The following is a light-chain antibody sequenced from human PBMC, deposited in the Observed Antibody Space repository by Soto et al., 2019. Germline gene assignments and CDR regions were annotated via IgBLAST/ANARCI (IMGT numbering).Light chain of an antibody. J-gene: IGLJ2*01. CDR1: SSDVGSYNR. CDR2: EVS. V-gene: IGLV2-18*02. CDR3: SSYTSSSTVV. Sequence: QSALTQPPSVSGSPGQSVTISCTGTSSDVGSYNRVSWYQQPPGTAPKLMIYEVSNRPSGVPAPFSGSKSGNTASLTISGLQAEDEADYYCSSYTSSSTVVFGGGTKLTVL.